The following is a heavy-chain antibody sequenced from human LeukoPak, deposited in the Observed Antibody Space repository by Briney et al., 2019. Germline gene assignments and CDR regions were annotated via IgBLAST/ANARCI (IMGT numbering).Heavy chain of an antibody. J-gene: IGHJ4*02. Sequence: SETLSLTCTVSGVSMSAFQWSWVRQSPEKGLEWIGCVNTKGETNYNPSLKSRVITSVDTSKSQFSLRLTSVTAADTAVYYCATSNDAKIAPFDHWGQGALVTVSS. D-gene: IGHD2-8*01. CDR2: VNTKGET. V-gene: IGHV4-4*09. CDR3: ATSNDAKIAPFDH. CDR1: GVSMSAFQ.